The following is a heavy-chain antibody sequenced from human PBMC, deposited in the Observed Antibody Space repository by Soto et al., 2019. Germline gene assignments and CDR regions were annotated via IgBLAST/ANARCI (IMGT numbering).Heavy chain of an antibody. D-gene: IGHD2-15*01. CDR2: INHSGST. CDR3: ARTPRGGVVVAATHYNYYGMDV. J-gene: IGHJ6*02. V-gene: IGHV4-34*01. CDR1: GGSFSGYY. Sequence: PWETLSLTCAVYGGSFSGYYWSWIRQPPGKGLEWIGEINHSGSTNYNPSLKSRVTISVDTSKNQFSLKLSSVTAADTAVYYCARTPRGGVVVAATHYNYYGMDVWGQGTTVTVSS.